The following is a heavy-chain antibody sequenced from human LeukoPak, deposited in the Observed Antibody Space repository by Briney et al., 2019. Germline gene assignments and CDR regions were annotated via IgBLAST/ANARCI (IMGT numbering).Heavy chain of an antibody. CDR1: GGSISSSTYY. CDR3: ARVAGSSGYLGAFDI. CDR2: IYYSGST. J-gene: IGHJ3*02. V-gene: IGHV4-39*07. D-gene: IGHD3-22*01. Sequence: PSETLSLTCSVSGGSISSSTYYWGWIRQPPGKGLEWIGSIYYSGSTYYNPSLKSRVTISIDTSKNQFSLKLSSVTAADTAVYYCARVAGSSGYLGAFDIWGQGTTVTVSS.